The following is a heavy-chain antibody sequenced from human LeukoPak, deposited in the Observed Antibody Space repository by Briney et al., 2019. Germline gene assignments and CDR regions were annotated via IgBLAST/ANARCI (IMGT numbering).Heavy chain of an antibody. D-gene: IGHD5-12*01. CDR1: GFTFSSYS. CDR3: ARDRPESGYDNDY. J-gene: IGHJ4*02. Sequence: GGSLRLSCTASGFTFSSYSMNWVRQAPGKRLEWLSYIASSSSSIFYADSVKGRFTISRDNAKSSLYLQMNSLRVEDTAVYYCARDRPESGYDNDYWGQGTLVTVSS. CDR2: IASSSSSI. V-gene: IGHV3-48*04.